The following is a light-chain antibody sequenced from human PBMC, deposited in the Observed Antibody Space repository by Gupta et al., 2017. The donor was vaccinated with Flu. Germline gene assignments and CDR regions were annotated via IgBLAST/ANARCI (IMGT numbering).Light chain of an antibody. V-gene: IGLV3-19*01. CDR3: HAWDSSGNHLGI. CDR2: GKT. J-gene: IGLJ2*01. Sequence: TGRVTCQGDNIGSNYVGWYQQKPGQAPVLVVYGKTNRPSGIPDRFSGSSSGNTATLTITGVEAEDEADYYCHAWDSSGNHLGIFGGGTKLTVL. CDR1: NIGSNY.